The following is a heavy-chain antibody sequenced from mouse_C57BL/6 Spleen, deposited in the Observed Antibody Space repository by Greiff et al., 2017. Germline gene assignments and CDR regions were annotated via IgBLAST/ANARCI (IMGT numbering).Heavy chain of an antibody. CDR3: ARSNAPYFYY. CDR1: GYTFTSYW. Sequence: VQLQQPGAELVKPGASVKLSCKASGYTFTSYWMQWVKQRPGQGLEWIGEIDPSASYTNYNQKFKGKATLTVDTSSSTAYMPHSSLTSEDSAVSYCARSNAPYFYYWGQRATLSFSS. J-gene: IGHJ2*01. CDR2: IDPSASYT. D-gene: IGHD4-1*01. V-gene: IGHV1-50*01.